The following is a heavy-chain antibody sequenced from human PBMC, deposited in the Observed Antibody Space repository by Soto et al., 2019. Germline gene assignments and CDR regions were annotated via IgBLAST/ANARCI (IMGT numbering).Heavy chain of an antibody. CDR2: ISGSGVST. CDR1: GFVFTTSA. J-gene: IGHJ4*02. V-gene: IGHV3-23*01. CDR3: AAVMGSNFDRVWGSLSFDH. D-gene: IGHD3-16*01. Sequence: GGSLRLSCEASGFVFTTSAMGWVRQAPGKGLEWVATISGSGVSTSYTDSVKGRFIITRDNSGNTLSLQLVSLRDGDTAVYFCAAVMGSNFDRVWGSLSFDHWGQGSLVTVSS.